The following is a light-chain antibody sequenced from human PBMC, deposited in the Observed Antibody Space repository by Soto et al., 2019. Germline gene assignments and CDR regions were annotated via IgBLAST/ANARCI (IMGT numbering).Light chain of an antibody. V-gene: IGLV2-14*01. CDR3: ISYTSSSVNWV. CDR2: EVN. CDR1: SSDVGGYDY. Sequence: QSVLTQPASVSGSPGQSITISCTGTSSDVGGYDYVSWYQQYPGKAPKLMIYEVNNRPSGISNRFSGSKSGNTASLTISGLQAEDEADYYCISYTSSSVNWVFGGGTKVTVL. J-gene: IGLJ3*02.